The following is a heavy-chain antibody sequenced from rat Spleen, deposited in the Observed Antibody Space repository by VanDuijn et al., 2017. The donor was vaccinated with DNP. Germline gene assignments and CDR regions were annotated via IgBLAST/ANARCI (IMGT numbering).Heavy chain of an antibody. J-gene: IGHJ3*01. V-gene: IGHV5-31*01. Sequence: EVQLVESGGGPVQPGRSLKLSCVASGFIFSNYWMTWIRQAPGKGLEWVASITNAGRSTYYPDSVRGRFTISRDNAKSTLYLQMDSLRSEDTATYYCARSWGDDGYPPFAYWGQGTLVTVSS. CDR2: ITNAGRST. CDR3: ARSWGDDGYPPFAY. CDR1: GFIFSNYW. D-gene: IGHD1-12*03.